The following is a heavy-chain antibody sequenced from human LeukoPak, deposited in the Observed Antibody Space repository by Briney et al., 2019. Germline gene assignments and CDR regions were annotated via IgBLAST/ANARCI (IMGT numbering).Heavy chain of an antibody. Sequence: GGSLRLSCAASGFTFSSYAMSWVRQAPGKGLEWVSAISGSGGSTYYADSVKGRFTISRENSKNTLYLQMNSLRAEDTAVYYCAKDRDYYDSSGSYWGQGTLVTVSS. CDR2: ISGSGGST. CDR3: AKDRDYYDSSGSY. V-gene: IGHV3-23*01. J-gene: IGHJ4*02. D-gene: IGHD3-22*01. CDR1: GFTFSSYA.